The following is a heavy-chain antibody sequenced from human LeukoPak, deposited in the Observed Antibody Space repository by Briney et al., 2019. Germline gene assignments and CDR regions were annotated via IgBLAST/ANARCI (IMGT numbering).Heavy chain of an antibody. J-gene: IGHJ6*02. CDR1: GYTFTGYY. D-gene: IGHD5-12*01. Sequence: ASVKVSCKASGYTFTGYYMHWVRQAPGQGLEWMGWINPNSGGTNYAQKFQGWVTMTRDTSISTAYMELSRLRSDDTAVYYCARSGMATIDLPGGYYGMDVWGQGTTVTVSS. CDR2: INPNSGGT. V-gene: IGHV1-2*04. CDR3: ARSGMATIDLPGGYYGMDV.